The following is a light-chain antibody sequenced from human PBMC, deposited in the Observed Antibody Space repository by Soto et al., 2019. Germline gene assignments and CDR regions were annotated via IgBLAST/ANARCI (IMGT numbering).Light chain of an antibody. CDR1: QSVSSN. CDR3: QQYNNCPPT. V-gene: IGKV3-15*01. J-gene: IGKJ2*01. CDR2: GAS. Sequence: EIVMTQSPATLSVSPGQRATLSCRASQSVSSNLAWYQQKPGQAPRLLIYGASTRATGIPARFSGSGSGTEFTLTISSLQYEDFAVYYWQQYNNCPPTFGQGTKLEIK.